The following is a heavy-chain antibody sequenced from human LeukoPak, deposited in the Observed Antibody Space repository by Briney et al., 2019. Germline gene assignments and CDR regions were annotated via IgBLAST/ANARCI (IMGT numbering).Heavy chain of an antibody. V-gene: IGHV3-13*04. J-gene: IGHJ6*02. CDR1: GFTFSSYD. Sequence: GGSLSLSCAASGFTFSSYDMHWVRQATGKGLEWVSAIGTAGDTYYPGSVKGRFTISRENAKNSLYLQMNSLRAGDTAVYYCARALAAAGRYHYGMDVWGQGTTVTVSS. CDR3: ARALAAAGRYHYGMDV. CDR2: IGTAGDT. D-gene: IGHD6-13*01.